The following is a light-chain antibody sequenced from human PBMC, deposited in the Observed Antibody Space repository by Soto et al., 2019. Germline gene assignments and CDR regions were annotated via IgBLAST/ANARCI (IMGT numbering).Light chain of an antibody. CDR1: SSDVGGYNY. J-gene: IGLJ2*01. CDR3: TSYTSSSNGV. V-gene: IGLV2-14*03. Sequence: QSVLTQPASVSGSPGQSITISCTGTSSDVGGYNYVSWYQQHPGKAPKLMIYEVSNRPSGVSNRFSGSKSGNTASLTISGLQAEDGAVYYCTSYTSSSNGVFGGGPKLTVL. CDR2: EVS.